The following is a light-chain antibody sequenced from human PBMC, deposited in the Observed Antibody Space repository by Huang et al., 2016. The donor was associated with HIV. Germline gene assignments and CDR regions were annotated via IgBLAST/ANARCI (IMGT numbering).Light chain of an antibody. CDR1: QSLLYRSNNKNY. CDR2: WAS. V-gene: IGKV4-1*01. Sequence: DIVMTQSPDSLAVSLGERAAINCKSRQSLLYRSNNKNYLAWYQQKPGPPPKLLIYWASTRESGVPDRFSGSGSGTDFTLTISSLQAADVAVYYCQQYYNTPFTFGPGTKVDIK. CDR3: QQYYNTPFT. J-gene: IGKJ3*01.